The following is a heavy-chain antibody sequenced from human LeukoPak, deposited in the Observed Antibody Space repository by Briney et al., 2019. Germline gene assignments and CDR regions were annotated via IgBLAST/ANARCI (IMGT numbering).Heavy chain of an antibody. CDR2: ISYDGSNK. V-gene: IGHV3-30*18. Sequence: GGSLRLSCAASGFAFSNYNMNWVRQAPGKGLEWVAVISYDGSNKYYADSVKGRFTISRDNSKNTLYLQMNSLRAEDTAVYYCAKVKWEDYGANSDYYYYMDVWGKGTTVTVSS. CDR1: GFAFSNYN. D-gene: IGHD4-23*01. J-gene: IGHJ6*03. CDR3: AKVKWEDYGANSDYYYYMDV.